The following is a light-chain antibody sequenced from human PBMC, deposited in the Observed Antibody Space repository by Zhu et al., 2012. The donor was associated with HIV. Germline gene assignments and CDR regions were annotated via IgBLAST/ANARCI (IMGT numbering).Light chain of an antibody. Sequence: DIQMTQSPSTLSASIGDRVTITCRASQSISSWLAWYQQKPGKPPKLLIYKASNLESGIPSRFGGSGSGTEFTLTISSLQPDDFATYYCQQYSTYWTFGQGTKVEIK. CDR3: QQYSTYWT. CDR1: QSISSW. V-gene: IGKV1-5*03. CDR2: KAS. J-gene: IGKJ1*01.